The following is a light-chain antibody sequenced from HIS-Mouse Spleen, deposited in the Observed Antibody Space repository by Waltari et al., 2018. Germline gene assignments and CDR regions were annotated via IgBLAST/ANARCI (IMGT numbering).Light chain of an antibody. CDR1: SGSIASHY. J-gene: IGLJ2*01. V-gene: IGLV6-57*02. CDR3: QSYDSSNVV. CDR2: EEN. Sequence: NFMLTPPHSVSESPGKTVTIPCTGSSGSIASHYVQWYQQRPGSAPPTVVYEENQRPSGVPDRFSGSIDSSSNSASLTISGLKTEDEADYYCQSYDSSNVVFGGGTKLTVL.